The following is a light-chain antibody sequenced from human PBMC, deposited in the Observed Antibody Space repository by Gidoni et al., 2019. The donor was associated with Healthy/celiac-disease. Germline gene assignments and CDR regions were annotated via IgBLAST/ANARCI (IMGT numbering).Light chain of an antibody. Sequence: AIKLTQSPSSLSASVGDRVTITCRASQGISSALAWYQQNPGKAPKLLIYDSSSLESGVPSRFRGSGSGTDFTLTISSLQPEDFATYYCQQFNSYPQTFGQGTKVEIK. CDR3: QQFNSYPQT. CDR2: DSS. CDR1: QGISSA. V-gene: IGKV1-13*02. J-gene: IGKJ1*01.